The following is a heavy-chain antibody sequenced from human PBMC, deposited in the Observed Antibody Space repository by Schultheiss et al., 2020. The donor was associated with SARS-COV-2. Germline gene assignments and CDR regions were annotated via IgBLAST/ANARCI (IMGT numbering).Heavy chain of an antibody. CDR1: GGSISSSSYY. J-gene: IGHJ3*02. Sequence: SQTLSLTCTVSGGSISSSSYYWGWIRQPPGKGLEWIGSIYYSGSTYYNPSLKSRVTISVDTSKNQFSLKLSSVTAADTAVYYCARDRDYLDAFDIWGQGTMVTVSS. D-gene: IGHD2/OR15-2a*01. V-gene: IGHV4-39*07. CDR3: ARDRDYLDAFDI. CDR2: IYYSGST.